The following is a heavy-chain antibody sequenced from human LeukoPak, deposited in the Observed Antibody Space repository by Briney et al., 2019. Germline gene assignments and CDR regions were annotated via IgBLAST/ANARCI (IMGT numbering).Heavy chain of an antibody. J-gene: IGHJ3*02. V-gene: IGHV1-2*02. CDR1: GYTFTGYY. CDR2: INPNSGGT. CDR3: ARAGPTGPRDAFDI. D-gene: IGHD1-14*01. Sequence: ASVKVSCKASGYTFTGYYMHWVRQAPGQGLEWMGWINPNSGGTYYAQKFQGRVTMTRDTSISTAYMELSRLRSDDTAVYYCARAGPTGPRDAFDIWGQGTMVTVSS.